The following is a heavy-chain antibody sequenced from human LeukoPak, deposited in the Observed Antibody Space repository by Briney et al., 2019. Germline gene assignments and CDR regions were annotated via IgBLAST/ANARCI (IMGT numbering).Heavy chain of an antibody. J-gene: IGHJ4*02. CDR2: ICYSGSP. CDR1: GGSISNNNYY. D-gene: IGHD1-1*01. Sequence: SETLSLTCTVSGGSISNNNYYWAWIRQPPGKGLEGIGSICYSGSPYYNPSLKSRVTISVDTSKNQFSLRLSSVTAADTAVYYCATWRTAKTGFDYWGQGTLVTVSS. V-gene: IGHV4-39*01. CDR3: ATWRTAKTGFDY.